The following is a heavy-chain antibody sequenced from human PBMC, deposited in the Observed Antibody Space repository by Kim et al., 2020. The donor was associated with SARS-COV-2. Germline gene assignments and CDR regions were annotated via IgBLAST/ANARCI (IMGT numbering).Heavy chain of an antibody. CDR3: ARGRAGVVPSPILGIGPHYDYYAMDV. V-gene: IGHV4-34*01. J-gene: IGHJ6*02. Sequence: SETLSLTCAVYGGSFSGYHWSWIRQPPGKGLEWIGEIKHSGSTNYNPPLKSRVNMSVDTSKSQFSLKLRSVTAEDTAVYYCARGRAGVVPSPILGIGPHYDYYAMDVWGQGTTVTVSS. CDR2: IKHSGST. CDR1: GGSFSGYH. D-gene: IGHD2-2*02.